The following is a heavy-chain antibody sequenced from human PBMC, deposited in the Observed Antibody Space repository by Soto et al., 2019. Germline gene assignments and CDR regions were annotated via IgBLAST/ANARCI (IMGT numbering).Heavy chain of an antibody. V-gene: IGHV4-30-4*01. CDR3: ARGSNNDYYDSSGYYHY. J-gene: IGHJ4*02. CDR1: GGSISSGDYY. D-gene: IGHD3-22*01. Sequence: PSETLSLTCTVSGGSISSGDYYWSWIRQPPGKGLEWIGYIYYTGSTYYNPSLKSRVTISVDTSKNQFSLKLSSVTAADTAVYYCARGSNNDYYDSSGYYHYWGQGTLVTVSS. CDR2: IYYTGST.